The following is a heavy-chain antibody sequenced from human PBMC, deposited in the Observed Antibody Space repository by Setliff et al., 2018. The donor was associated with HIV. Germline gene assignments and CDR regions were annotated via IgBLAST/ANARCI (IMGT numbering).Heavy chain of an antibody. CDR3: ARHFGSGSYGYFDY. Sequence: PSETLSLTCTVSGGSISNSNYYWGWIRQPPGKGLEWIGSIYYSGSAYYNPSLKSRVTIFVDTFKNQFSLKLSSVTAADTAVYYCARHFGSGSYGYFDYWGRGTQVTGSS. D-gene: IGHD3-10*01. J-gene: IGHJ4*02. CDR1: GGSISNSNYY. CDR2: IYYSGSA. V-gene: IGHV4-39*01.